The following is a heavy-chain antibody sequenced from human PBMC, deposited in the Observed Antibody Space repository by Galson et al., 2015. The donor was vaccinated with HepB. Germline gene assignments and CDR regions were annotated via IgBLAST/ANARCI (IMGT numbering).Heavy chain of an antibody. CDR1: GYTFTGYY. V-gene: IGHV1-2*02. CDR2: INPNSGGT. J-gene: IGHJ3*02. Sequence: SVKVSCKASGYTFTGYYMHWVRQAPGQGLEWMGWINPNSGGTNYAQKFQGRVTMTRDTSISTAYMELSRLRSDDTAVYYCARGGITIFGVANDAFDIWGQGTMVTVSS. D-gene: IGHD3-3*01. CDR3: ARGGITIFGVANDAFDI.